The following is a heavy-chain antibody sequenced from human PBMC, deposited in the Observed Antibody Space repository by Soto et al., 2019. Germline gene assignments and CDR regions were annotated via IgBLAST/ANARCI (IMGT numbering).Heavy chain of an antibody. CDR1: GLTFRNYA. CDR3: EKEDVASEQVPIPGDS. Sequence: GGSLRLSCTASGLTFRNYAMTWVRQAPGRGLEWVSGISGSGSMKYYADSVKGRFTISRDNSKNMLFLQMDSLRDEDTAMYHCEKEDVASEQVPIPGDSWGQGTLVTVSS. J-gene: IGHJ4*02. V-gene: IGHV3-23*01. D-gene: IGHD2-21*01. CDR2: ISGSGSMK.